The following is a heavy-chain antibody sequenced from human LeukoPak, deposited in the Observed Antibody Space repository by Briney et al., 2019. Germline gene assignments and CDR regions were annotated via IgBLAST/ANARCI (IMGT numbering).Heavy chain of an antibody. CDR1: GGSFSGYY. Sequence: SETLSLTCAVYGGSFSGYYWSWIRQPPGKELEWIGEINHSGSTNYNPPLKSRVTISVDTSKNQFSLNLSSVTAADTAVYYCAMCLSSGWYNYWGQGTLVTVSS. CDR2: INHSGST. D-gene: IGHD6-19*01. V-gene: IGHV4-34*01. J-gene: IGHJ4*02. CDR3: AMCLSSGWYNY.